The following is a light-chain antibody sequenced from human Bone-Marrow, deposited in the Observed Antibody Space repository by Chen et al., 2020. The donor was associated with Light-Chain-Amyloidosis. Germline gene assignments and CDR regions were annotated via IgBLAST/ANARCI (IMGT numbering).Light chain of an antibody. CDR1: RLADQH. V-gene: IGLV3-1*01. J-gene: IGLJ2*01. CDR2: QDK. CDR3: QAWARRWACVD. Sequence: SYELTQQPSVSVSPGQTATITCSGDRLADQHASWYQQKSGQPPVFVIYQDKKRPSGSPQRFSGSISEHTATLTISGTRAVDVAEYCWQAWARRWACVDFGGGTKLTVL.